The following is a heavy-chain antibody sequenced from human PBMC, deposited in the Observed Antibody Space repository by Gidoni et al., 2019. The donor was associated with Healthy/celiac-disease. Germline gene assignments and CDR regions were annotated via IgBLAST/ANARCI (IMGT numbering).Heavy chain of an antibody. V-gene: IGHV4-59*08. Sequence: QVQLQESGPGLVKPSETLSLTCTVPGGSISSYYWSWIRQPPGKGLEWIGYIYYSGSTNYNPSLKSRVTISVDTSKNQFSLKLSSVTAADTAVYYCARHRYSSSSREFDYWGQGTLVTVSS. CDR2: IYYSGST. CDR1: GGSISSYY. D-gene: IGHD6-6*01. J-gene: IGHJ4*02. CDR3: ARHRYSSSSREFDY.